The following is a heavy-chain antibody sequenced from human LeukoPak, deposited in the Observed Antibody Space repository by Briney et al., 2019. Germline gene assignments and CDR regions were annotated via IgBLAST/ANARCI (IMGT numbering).Heavy chain of an antibody. CDR1: GFTFSSYA. Sequence: GGSLRLSCAASGFTFSSYAMHWVRQAPGKGLEWVAVISYDGSNKYYADSVKGRFTISRDNSKNTLYLQMNSLRAEDTAVYYCARGRSSGWTYYLDYWGQGTLVTVSS. CDR2: ISYDGSNK. D-gene: IGHD6-19*01. CDR3: ARGRSSGWTYYLDY. V-gene: IGHV3-30*04. J-gene: IGHJ4*02.